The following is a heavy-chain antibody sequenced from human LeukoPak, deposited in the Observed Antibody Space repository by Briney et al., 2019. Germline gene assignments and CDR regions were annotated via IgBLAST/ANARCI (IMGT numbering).Heavy chain of an antibody. D-gene: IGHD3-16*02. CDR3: ARDSNGDLSWPTPSDAFDV. CDR2: ISSSSSYI. V-gene: IGHV3-21*01. J-gene: IGHJ3*01. Sequence: GGSLRLSCAASGFTFSSYSMNWVRQAPGKGLEWVSSISSSSSYIYYADSVKGRFTISRDNAKNSLYLQMNSLRAEDTAVYYCARDSNGDLSWPTPSDAFDVWGQGTMVTVSS. CDR1: GFTFSSYS.